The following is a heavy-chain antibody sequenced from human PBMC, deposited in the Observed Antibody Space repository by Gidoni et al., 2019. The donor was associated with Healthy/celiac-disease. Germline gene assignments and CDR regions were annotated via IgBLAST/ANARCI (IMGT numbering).Heavy chain of an antibody. Sequence: EVQLVESGGGLVQPGGSLRLSCAASGFTFSSYWMHWVRQAPGKGLVWVSRINSDVSSTSYADSVKGRFTISRDNAKNTLYLQMNSLRAEDTAVYYCARGQKMVYAYYFDYWGQGTLVTVSS. CDR1: GFTFSSYW. V-gene: IGHV3-74*01. J-gene: IGHJ4*02. CDR2: INSDVSST. CDR3: ARGQKMVYAYYFDY. D-gene: IGHD2-8*01.